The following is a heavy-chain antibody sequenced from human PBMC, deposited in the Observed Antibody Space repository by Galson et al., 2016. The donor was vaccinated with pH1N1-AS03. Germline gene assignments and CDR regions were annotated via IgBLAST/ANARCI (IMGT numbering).Heavy chain of an antibody. Sequence: CAISGDSVSSNSAAWNWIRQSPSRGLEWLGRTYCRSRCYYDYAVSVTSRITIESDTSKNQFSLQLNSVTSEDTAVYYCARAAGRNGATCHATCESFDFWGQGTKVTVSS. CDR1: GDSVSSNSAA. CDR2: TYCRSRCYY. CDR3: ARAAGRNGATCHATCESFDF. D-gene: IGHD3-10*01. V-gene: IGHV6-1*01. J-gene: IGHJ3*01.